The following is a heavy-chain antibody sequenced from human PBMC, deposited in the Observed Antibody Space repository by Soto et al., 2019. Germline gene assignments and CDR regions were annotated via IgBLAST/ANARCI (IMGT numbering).Heavy chain of an antibody. V-gene: IGHV3-9*01. Sequence: EVQLVESGGGLVQPGRSLRLSCAASGFSFDDYAMHWVRQAPGKGLEWVSTISWNSGSIGYADSVKGRFTISRDNAKISLYLQMNSLRAEDTALYYCAKERSGSDYYFGMDVWGQGPTVTVS. J-gene: IGHJ6*02. D-gene: IGHD5-12*01. CDR2: ISWNSGSI. CDR1: GFSFDDYA. CDR3: AKERSGSDYYFGMDV.